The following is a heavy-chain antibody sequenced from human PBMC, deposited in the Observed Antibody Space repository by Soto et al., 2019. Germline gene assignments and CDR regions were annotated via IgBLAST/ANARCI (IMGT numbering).Heavy chain of an antibody. D-gene: IGHD1-26*01. V-gene: IGHV4-34*01. Sequence: SENLSLTCAVYCGSFSGYYWSWIRQPPGKGLEWIGEINHSGSTNYNPSLKSRVTISVDTSKNQFSLKLSSVTAADTAVYYCAYSGSRYYYYRMDVWGQGTTVTVSS. CDR2: INHSGST. J-gene: IGHJ6*02. CDR3: AYSGSRYYYYRMDV. CDR1: CGSFSGYY.